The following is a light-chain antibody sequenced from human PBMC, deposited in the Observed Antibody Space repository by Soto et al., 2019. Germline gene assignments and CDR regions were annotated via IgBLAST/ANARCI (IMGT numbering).Light chain of an antibody. CDR2: DAS. Sequence: DIHMTQSPSTLSASVGDRVSITCRASQRVDTCLAWYQQKPGKAPTLLIYDASSLQSGVPSRFSGSGSGTEFTLTISSLQPDDFATYYCQQYTSYSWTFGQGTKVDI. J-gene: IGKJ1*01. V-gene: IGKV1-5*01. CDR1: QRVDTC. CDR3: QQYTSYSWT.